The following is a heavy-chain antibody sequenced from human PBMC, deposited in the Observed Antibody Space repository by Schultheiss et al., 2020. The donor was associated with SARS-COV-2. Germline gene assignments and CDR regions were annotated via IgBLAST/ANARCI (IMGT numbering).Heavy chain of an antibody. Sequence: SETLSLTCTVSGGSISSGYYWGWIRQPPGKGLEWIGSIYHSGSTYYNPSLKSRVTISVDTSKNQFSLKLSSVTAADTAVYYCARVMYKGDCSSTSCYPYYYYGMDVWGQGTTVTVSS. J-gene: IGHJ6*02. CDR1: GGSISSGYY. CDR3: ARVMYKGDCSSTSCYPYYYYGMDV. V-gene: IGHV4-38-2*02. CDR2: IYHSGST. D-gene: IGHD2-2*01.